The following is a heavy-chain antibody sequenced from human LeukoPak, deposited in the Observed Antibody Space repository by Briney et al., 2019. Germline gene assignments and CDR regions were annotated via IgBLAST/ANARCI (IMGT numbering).Heavy chain of an antibody. CDR3: ARRDYYDTWGAFDI. V-gene: IGHV5-51*01. CDR1: GYNFTSYW. D-gene: IGHD3-22*01. J-gene: IGHJ3*02. CDR2: IYPGDSDT. Sequence: GESLKISCKGSGYNFTSYWIVWVRQMPGKGLEWMGIIYPGDSDTRYSPSFQGQVTISADKSISTAYLQWSSLKASDTAMYYCARRDYYDTWGAFDIWGQGTMVTVSS.